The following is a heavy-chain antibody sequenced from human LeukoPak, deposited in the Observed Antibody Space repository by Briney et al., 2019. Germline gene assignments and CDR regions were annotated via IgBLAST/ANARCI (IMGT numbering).Heavy chain of an antibody. CDR1: GYTFTSNG. Sequence: VASVKVSCKASGYTFTSNGINWVRQAPGQGLEWMGWINTYTGNPTYAQGFTGRFVLSLDTSVSTAYLQISSLQAEDTAVYYCARETYSSSGSTYYYGMDVWGQGTTVTVSS. CDR2: INTYTGNP. V-gene: IGHV7-4-1*02. D-gene: IGHD6-19*01. CDR3: ARETYSSSGSTYYYGMDV. J-gene: IGHJ6*02.